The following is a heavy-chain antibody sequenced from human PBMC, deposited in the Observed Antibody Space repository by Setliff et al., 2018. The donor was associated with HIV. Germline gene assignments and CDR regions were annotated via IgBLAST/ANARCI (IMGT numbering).Heavy chain of an antibody. CDR1: GFIFSNHD. CDR2: IGTGGDT. V-gene: IGHV3-13*01. D-gene: IGHD3-22*01. J-gene: IGHJ4*02. Sequence: PGGSLRLSCEASGFIFSNHDFHWVRQAAAKGLEWVAAIGTGGDTYYVDSVKGRFTISRDNSKNTLYLQMNSLRVEDTAIYYCAKAPGWLFLSHYWGQGTLVTVSS. CDR3: AKAPGWLFLSHY.